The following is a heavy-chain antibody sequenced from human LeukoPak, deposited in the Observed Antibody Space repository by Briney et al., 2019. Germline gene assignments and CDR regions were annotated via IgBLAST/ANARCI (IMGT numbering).Heavy chain of an antibody. CDR3: ARAEVGATRTFDY. V-gene: IGHV1-69*05. Sequence: ASVKVSCKASGGTFSSYAISWVRQALGQGLEWMGGIIPIFGTANYAQKFQGRVTITMDESTSTAYMELSSLRSEDTAVYYCARAEVGATRTFDYWGQGTLVTVSS. CDR1: GGTFSSYA. CDR2: IIPIFGTA. J-gene: IGHJ4*02. D-gene: IGHD1-26*01.